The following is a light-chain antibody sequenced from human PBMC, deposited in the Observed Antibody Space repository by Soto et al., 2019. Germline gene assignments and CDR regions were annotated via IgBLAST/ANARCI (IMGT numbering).Light chain of an antibody. CDR2: GAS. V-gene: IGKV3-20*01. J-gene: IGKJ1*01. Sequence: EIVLTQSPGTLSLSPGERATLSCRASQSVSSRYLAWYQQKPGQAPRLLIYGASSRATGVPDRFSGSGSGTDFTLTISRLEPEDFAVYYCQKYGSSPRWTFGQGTKVQIK. CDR1: QSVSSRY. CDR3: QKYGSSPRWT.